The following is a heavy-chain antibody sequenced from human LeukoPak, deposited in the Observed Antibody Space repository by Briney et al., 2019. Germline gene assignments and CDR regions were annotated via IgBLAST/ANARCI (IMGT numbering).Heavy chain of an antibody. D-gene: IGHD3-10*01. CDR3: ARDANFGSGPYDF. CDR1: GGSLSSISYY. Sequence: SETLSLTCTFSGGSLSSISYYWDWIRQPPGEGLEWIGSIYYSGNTYYNPSLKSRVTISVDTSKNQFSLKVTSVTAADTAVFYCARDANFGSGPYDFWGQGTLVTVSS. V-gene: IGHV4-39*07. CDR2: IYYSGNT. J-gene: IGHJ4*02.